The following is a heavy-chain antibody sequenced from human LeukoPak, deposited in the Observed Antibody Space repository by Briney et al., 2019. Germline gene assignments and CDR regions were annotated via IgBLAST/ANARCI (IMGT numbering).Heavy chain of an antibody. CDR3: AKGLDDFWSGYGVDYYYYGMDV. J-gene: IGHJ6*02. CDR2: ISYEGSNK. V-gene: IGHV3-30*18. D-gene: IGHD3-3*01. CDR1: GFTFSSYG. Sequence: PGGSLRLSCAASGFTFSSYGMHWVRQAPGKGLEWVAVISYEGSNKYYADSVKGRFTISRDNSKNTLYLQMNSLRAEDTAVYYCAKGLDDFWSGYGVDYYYYGMDVWGQGTTVTVSS.